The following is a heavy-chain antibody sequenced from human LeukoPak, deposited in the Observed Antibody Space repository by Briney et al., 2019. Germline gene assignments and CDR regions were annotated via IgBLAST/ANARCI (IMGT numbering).Heavy chain of an antibody. J-gene: IGHJ6*03. V-gene: IGHV4-59*01. CDR2: IYYSGST. D-gene: IGHD1/OR15-1a*01. Sequence: SGTLSLTCTVSGGSISSYYWSWIRQPPGKGLEWIGYIYYSGSTNYNPSLKSRVTISVDTSKNQFSLKLSSVTAADTAVYYCARVTSQVRGNWNIYYYYMDVWGKGTTVTVSS. CDR3: ARVTSQVRGNWNIYYYYMDV. CDR1: GGSISSYY.